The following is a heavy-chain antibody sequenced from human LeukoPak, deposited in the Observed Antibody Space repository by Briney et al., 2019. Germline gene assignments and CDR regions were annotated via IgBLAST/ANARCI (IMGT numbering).Heavy chain of an antibody. CDR2: IWYDGSNK. CDR1: GFSFSSYV. Sequence: GGSLRLSCVASGFSFSSYVMNWVRQAPGKGLEWVAVIWYDGSNKYYADSVKGRFTISRDNSKNTLYLQMNSLRAEDTAVYYCAKDTITGDWYFDLWGRGTLVTVSS. CDR3: AKDTITGDWYFDL. J-gene: IGHJ2*01. V-gene: IGHV3-33*06. D-gene: IGHD5-12*01.